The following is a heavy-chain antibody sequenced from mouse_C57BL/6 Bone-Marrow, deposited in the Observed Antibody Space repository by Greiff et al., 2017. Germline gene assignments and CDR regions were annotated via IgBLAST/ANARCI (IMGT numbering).Heavy chain of an antibody. CDR2: ISDGGSYT. Sequence: EVMLVESGGGLVKPGGSLKLSCAASGFTFSSYAMSWVRQTPEKRLEWVATISDGGSYTYYPDNVKGRFTISRDNAKNNLYLQMSHLKSEDTAMYYCARGAITTVTYYYAMDDWGQGTSVTVSS. J-gene: IGHJ4*01. D-gene: IGHD1-1*01. V-gene: IGHV5-4*03. CDR1: GFTFSSYA. CDR3: ARGAITTVTYYYAMDD.